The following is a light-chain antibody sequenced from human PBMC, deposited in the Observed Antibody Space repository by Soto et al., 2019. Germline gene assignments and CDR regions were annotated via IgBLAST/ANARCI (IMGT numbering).Light chain of an antibody. CDR2: GAS. J-gene: IGKJ2*01. CDR1: QSVSSSH. V-gene: IGKV3-20*01. CDR3: QQYYSSPMYT. Sequence: EIVLTQSPGTLSLSPGERATLSCRASQSVSSSHLAWYQQKPGQAPRLFIYGASSRATGIPDRFSGSESGTDFTLTISRLEPEDFAVYYCQQYYSSPMYTFGQGTKLEIK.